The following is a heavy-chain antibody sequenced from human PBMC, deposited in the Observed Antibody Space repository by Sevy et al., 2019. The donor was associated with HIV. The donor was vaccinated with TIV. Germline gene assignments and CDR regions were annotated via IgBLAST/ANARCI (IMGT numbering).Heavy chain of an antibody. D-gene: IGHD6-13*01. CDR3: ARDKTGSSWYSDAFDI. Sequence: GGSLRLSCAASGFTFSSYSMNWVRQAPGKGLEWVSSISSSSSYIYYADSVKGRFTISRDNAKNSLYLQMNSLRAEDTAVYYCARDKTGSSWYSDAFDIWGQGTMVTVSS. CDR1: GFTFSSYS. J-gene: IGHJ3*02. CDR2: ISSSSSYI. V-gene: IGHV3-21*01.